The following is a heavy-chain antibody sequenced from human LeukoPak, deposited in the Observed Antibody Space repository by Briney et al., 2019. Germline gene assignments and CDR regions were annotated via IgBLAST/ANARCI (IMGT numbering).Heavy chain of an antibody. V-gene: IGHV4-34*01. J-gene: IGHJ5*02. Sequence: PLETLSLTCAVYGGSFSGYYWSWIRQPPGEGLEWIGEINHSGSTNYNPSLKSRVTISVDTSKNQFSLKLSSVTAADTAVYYCARGRATGLDPWGQGTLVTVSS. CDR3: ARGRATGLDP. CDR2: INHSGST. CDR1: GGSFSGYY.